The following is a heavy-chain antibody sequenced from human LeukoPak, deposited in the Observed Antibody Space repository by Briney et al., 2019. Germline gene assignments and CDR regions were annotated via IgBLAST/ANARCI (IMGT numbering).Heavy chain of an antibody. CDR2: IIPIFGTT. J-gene: IGHJ4*02. Sequence: ASVKVSCKVSGDTFRTYAINWVRQAPGQGLEWMGRIIPIFGTTNYAQKFQDSVTITADKSTSTAYMELSSLRSEDTAVYYCAYNSSTWYADYWGQETLVTVSS. CDR3: AYNSSTWYADY. V-gene: IGHV1-69*06. D-gene: IGHD1-14*01. CDR1: GDTFRTYA.